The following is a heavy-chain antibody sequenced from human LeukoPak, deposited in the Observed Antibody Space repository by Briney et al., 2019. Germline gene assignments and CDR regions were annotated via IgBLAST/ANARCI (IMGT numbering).Heavy chain of an antibody. CDR3: TRGSPDNYGDYEWFDP. Sequence: PGGSLILSCTASGFTFGDYAMSWVRQAPGKGLEWVGFIRSKAYGGTTEYAASVKGRFTISRDDSKSIAYLQMNSLKTEDTAVYYCTRGSPDNYGDYEWFDPWGQGTLVTVSS. CDR1: GFTFGDYA. CDR2: IRSKAYGGTT. V-gene: IGHV3-49*04. J-gene: IGHJ5*02. D-gene: IGHD4-17*01.